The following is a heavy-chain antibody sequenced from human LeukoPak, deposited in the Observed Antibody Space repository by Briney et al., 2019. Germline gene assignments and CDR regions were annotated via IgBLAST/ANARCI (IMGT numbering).Heavy chain of an antibody. CDR2: FTRNDETT. V-gene: IGHV3-23*01. CDR3: AKERLQYSGYLKAFDI. CDR1: GFTFSNSA. Sequence: GGSLRLSCAASGFTFSNSAMSWVRQAPGKGLEWVSGFTRNDETTSYADSVKGRFTISRDNSRDTLYLQMNSLTAEDTAVYYCAKERLQYSGYLKAFDIWGQGTMVTVSS. D-gene: IGHD5-12*01. J-gene: IGHJ3*02.